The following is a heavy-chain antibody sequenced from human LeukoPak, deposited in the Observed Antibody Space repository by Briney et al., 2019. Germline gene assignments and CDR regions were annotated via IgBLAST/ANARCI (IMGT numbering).Heavy chain of an antibody. CDR3: AKDYGSPGWHVDY. V-gene: IGHV3-23*01. CDR1: GFTFSNYA. CDR2: ISGSGGST. D-gene: IGHD6-19*01. Sequence: HPGGSLRLSCAASGFTFSNYAMSWVRQAPGKGLEWVSAISGSGGSTYYADSVKGRFTISRDNSKNTLYLQMNSLRAEDTAVYYCAKDYGSPGWHVDYWGQGTLVTVSS. J-gene: IGHJ4*02.